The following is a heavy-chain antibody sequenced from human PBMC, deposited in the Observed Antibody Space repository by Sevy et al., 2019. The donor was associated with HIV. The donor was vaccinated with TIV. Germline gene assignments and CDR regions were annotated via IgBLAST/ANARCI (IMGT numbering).Heavy chain of an antibody. CDR2: IFYSGST. Sequence: SEILSLTCTVSGGSISSNGYYWSWIRQHPGKGLEWIGYIFYSGSTYYNPSLKSRVSISVDTSKNEFSLKLSSVTAADTAVYYCARDRYSSSPWDYFNALDVWGQGTTVTVSS. V-gene: IGHV4-31*03. J-gene: IGHJ6*02. CDR3: ARDRYSSSPWDYFNALDV. CDR1: GGSISSNGYY. D-gene: IGHD6-6*01.